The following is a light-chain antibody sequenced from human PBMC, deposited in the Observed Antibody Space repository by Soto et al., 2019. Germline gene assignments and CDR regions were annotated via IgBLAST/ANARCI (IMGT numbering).Light chain of an antibody. J-gene: IGKJ2*01. CDR3: HQYVNSARYT. CDR1: QSVDSNY. V-gene: IGKV3-20*01. CDR2: GAS. Sequence: EIVLTQSPGTLSLSPGERATLSCRASQSVDSNYLAWYQQRPGQAPRLLIFGASSRATAIPDRVSGSGSGTDFTLTISRLEPEDFGVYYCHQYVNSARYTFGLGTKLEIK.